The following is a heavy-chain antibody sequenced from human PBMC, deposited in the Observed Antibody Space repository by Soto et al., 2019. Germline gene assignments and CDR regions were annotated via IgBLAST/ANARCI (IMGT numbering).Heavy chain of an antibody. J-gene: IGHJ3*02. CDR1: GGSISSGDYY. D-gene: IGHD2-15*01. Sequence: SSETLSLTCTVSGGSISSGDYYWSWIRQPPGKGLEWIGYIYYSGSTYYNPSLKSRVTISVDTSKNQFSLKLSSVTAADTAVYYRARVGGNDAFDIWGQGTMVTVSS. V-gene: IGHV4-30-4*01. CDR2: IYYSGST. CDR3: ARVGGNDAFDI.